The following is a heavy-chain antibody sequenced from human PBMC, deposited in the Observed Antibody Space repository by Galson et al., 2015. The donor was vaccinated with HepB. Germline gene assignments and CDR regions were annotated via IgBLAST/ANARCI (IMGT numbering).Heavy chain of an antibody. D-gene: IGHD2-2*01. V-gene: IGHV1-18*01. CDR3: AGVVYSQKYCSSSICPSAYYMDV. CDR1: GYTFTPYG. J-gene: IGHJ6*03. CDR2: ISGYNDNT. Sequence: SVKVSCKASGYTFTPYGITWVRQAPGQGLEWMGWISGYNDNTKYAQNFQGRVTMTRDTSTTTAYMELKSLRSDDTAIYYCAGVVYSQKYCSSSICPSAYYMDVWGTGTTVTVSS.